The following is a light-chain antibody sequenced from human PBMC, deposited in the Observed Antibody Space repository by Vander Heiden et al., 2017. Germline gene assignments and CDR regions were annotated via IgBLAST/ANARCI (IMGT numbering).Light chain of an antibody. CDR2: GAS. CDR3: QQYGSSPLT. Sequence: EIVLTQSPGTLSLSPGERGPLSCRASQSVASTYLAWFQQKPGQAPRLLIYGASSRATGIPDRFRGSGSGTDFTLTISRLEPEDFAVYFCQQYGSSPLTFGGGTKVEIK. CDR1: QSVASTY. J-gene: IGKJ4*01. V-gene: IGKV3-20*01.